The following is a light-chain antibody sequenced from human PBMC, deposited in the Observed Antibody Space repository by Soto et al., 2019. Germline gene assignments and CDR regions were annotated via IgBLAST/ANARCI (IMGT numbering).Light chain of an antibody. CDR1: SSNIGAGYD. J-gene: IGLJ1*01. Sequence: QAVVTQPPSVSGAPGQRVTISCTGSSSNIGAGYDVHWYQQLPGTAPKLLIYGNSNRPSGVPDRFSGSKSGTSASLAITGLQAEDEADYYCQSYDSSLRVFGTGTKHTVL. CDR2: GNS. V-gene: IGLV1-40*01. CDR3: QSYDSSLRV.